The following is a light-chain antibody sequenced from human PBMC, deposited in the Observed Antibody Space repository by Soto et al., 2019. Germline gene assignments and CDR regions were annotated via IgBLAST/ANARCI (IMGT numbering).Light chain of an antibody. CDR1: SSDVGGYNY. Sequence: QSALTQPASVSGSPGQSVTISCTGTSSDVGGYNYVSWYQQHPGKAPKLMIYDVSNRPSGVSNRFSGSKSGNTASLTISGPQAEDEAESYYSSVARSGTSVVFGAGTKLTVL. J-gene: IGLJ2*01. CDR2: DVS. V-gene: IGLV2-14*01. CDR3: SSVARSGTSVV.